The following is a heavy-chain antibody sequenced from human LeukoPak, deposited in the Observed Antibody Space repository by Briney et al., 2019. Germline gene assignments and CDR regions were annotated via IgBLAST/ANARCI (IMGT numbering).Heavy chain of an antibody. D-gene: IGHD6-13*01. J-gene: IGHJ4*02. CDR2: INNEESTI. CDR1: GFTFSNYW. CDR3: ARGYSSNYRVDY. Sequence: GGSLRLSCAVSGFTFSNYWMHWVRQAPGKELVWVSRINNEESTITYADSVKGRFTVSRDNAKNTLYLQMNSLRDEDTAVYYCARGYSSNYRVDYWGQGTLVTVSS. V-gene: IGHV3-74*03.